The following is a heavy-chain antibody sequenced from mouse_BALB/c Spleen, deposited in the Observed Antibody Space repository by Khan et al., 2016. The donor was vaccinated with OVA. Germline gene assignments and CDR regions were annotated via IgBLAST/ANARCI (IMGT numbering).Heavy chain of an antibody. Sequence: EVELVESGGDLVKPGGSLKLSCAASGFTFSNYAMSWFRQTPEKRLEWVASISSGGTTYYPDSVKGRFTISRDNARNILYLQINSLMAEETARFYCARDYWFTNWGQGTLVTVSA. CDR3: ARDYWFTN. D-gene: IGHD1-1*02. V-gene: IGHV5-6-5*01. J-gene: IGHJ3*01. CDR2: ISSGGTT. CDR1: GFTFSNYA.